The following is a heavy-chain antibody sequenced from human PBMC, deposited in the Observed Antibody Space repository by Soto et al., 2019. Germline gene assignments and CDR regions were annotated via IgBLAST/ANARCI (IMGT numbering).Heavy chain of an antibody. CDR1: GGSITSGDYY. Sequence: QVQLQESGPGLVKPSQTLSLTCTVSGGSITSGDYYWSWIRQPPGKGLEWIGHIYYSGSTYYNPSRKSRVTISADTSKNQFSRRLSSVTAADTAVYYCARHEIRTTRSRKDAFDSWGQGTMVTVSS. V-gene: IGHV4-30-4*01. CDR2: IYYSGST. CDR3: ARHEIRTTRSRKDAFDS. D-gene: IGHD1-1*01. J-gene: IGHJ3*02.